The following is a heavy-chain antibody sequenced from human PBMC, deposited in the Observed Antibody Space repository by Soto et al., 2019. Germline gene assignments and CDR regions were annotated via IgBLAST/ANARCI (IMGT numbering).Heavy chain of an antibody. CDR1: GYTFTSYY. V-gene: IGHV1-46*03. J-gene: IGHJ4*02. CDR3: ARAHPLFETSSMGATFDY. Sequence: GASVKVSCKASGYTFTSYYMHWVRQAPGQGLEWMGIINPSGGSTSYAQKFQGRVTITRDTSTSTVYMELSSLRSEDTAVYYCARAHPLFETSSMGATFDYWGQGTLVTVPS. D-gene: IGHD1-26*01. CDR2: INPSGGST.